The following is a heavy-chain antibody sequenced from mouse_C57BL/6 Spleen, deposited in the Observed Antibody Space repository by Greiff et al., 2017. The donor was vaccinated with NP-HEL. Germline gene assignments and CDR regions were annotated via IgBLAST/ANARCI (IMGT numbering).Heavy chain of an antibody. J-gene: IGHJ4*01. Sequence: VQLQQPGAELVRPGTSVKLSCKASGYTFTSYWMHWVKQRPGQGLEWIGVIDPSDSYTNYNQKFKGKATLTVDTSSSTAYMQLSSLTSEDSAVYYCAKSYYYGSDYYAMDYWGQGTSVTVSS. CDR3: AKSYYYGSDYYAMDY. CDR2: IDPSDSYT. CDR1: GYTFTSYW. V-gene: IGHV1-59*01. D-gene: IGHD1-1*01.